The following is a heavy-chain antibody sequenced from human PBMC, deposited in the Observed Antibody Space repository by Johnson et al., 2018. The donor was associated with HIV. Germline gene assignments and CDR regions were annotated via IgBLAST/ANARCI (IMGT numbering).Heavy chain of an antibody. D-gene: IGHD3-22*01. J-gene: IGHJ3*02. CDR2: IYSGGST. CDR1: GFTVSSNY. V-gene: IGHV3-66*02. Sequence: VHLVESGGGLVQPGGSLRLSCAASGFTVSSNYMSWVRQAPGKGLEWVSVIYSGGSTYYADSVKGRFTISRANSKNTLYLQMKSLRAEDTAVYYCARDPAIRWSEWDSSGYYSPDAFDIWGQGTMVTVSS. CDR3: ARDPAIRWSEWDSSGYYSPDAFDI.